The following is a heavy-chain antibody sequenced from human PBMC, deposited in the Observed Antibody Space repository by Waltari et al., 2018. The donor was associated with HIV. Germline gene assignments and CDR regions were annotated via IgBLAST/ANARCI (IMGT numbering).Heavy chain of an antibody. CDR1: GFTFSSSW. CDR2: ITIDGTKI. Sequence: EVQLVESGGGLVQPGGSLRLSCAASGFTFSSSWMHWVRQDPGKGLVWVSDITIDGTKIKYADSVKGRFTISRDNAKNTLFLQMKNLGAEDTAVYYCARGFPLLDYWGQGTLVTVSS. CDR3: ARGFPLLDY. D-gene: IGHD3-10*01. J-gene: IGHJ4*02. V-gene: IGHV3-74*03.